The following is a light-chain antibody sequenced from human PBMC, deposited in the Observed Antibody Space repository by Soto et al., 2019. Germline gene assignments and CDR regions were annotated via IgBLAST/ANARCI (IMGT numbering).Light chain of an antibody. V-gene: IGKV4-1*01. Sequence: DKVMRQAPDALEVSLGERATINCKSSQSVLYSSNNKNYLAWYQQKPGQPPKLLIYWASTRESGVPDRFSGSGSGTDFTLTIRSLQPEDVAVYYCQQYYSPPITFGQGTRLDIK. CDR2: WAS. J-gene: IGKJ5*01. CDR3: QQYYSPPIT. CDR1: QSVLYSSNNKNY.